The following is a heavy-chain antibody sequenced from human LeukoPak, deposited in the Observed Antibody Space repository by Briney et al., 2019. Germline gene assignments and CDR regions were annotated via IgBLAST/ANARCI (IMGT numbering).Heavy chain of an antibody. Sequence: GGSLRLSCAASGFTFSSYAMSWVRQAPGKGLEWVSAISGSGGSTYYADSVKGRFTISRDNSKNTLYLQMNSLRAEDTAVYYCATDRGGSSLAVQYYFDYWGQGTLVTVSS. CDR2: ISGSGGST. CDR1: GFTFSSYA. D-gene: IGHD1-26*01. V-gene: IGHV3-23*01. CDR3: ATDRGGSSLAVQYYFDY. J-gene: IGHJ4*02.